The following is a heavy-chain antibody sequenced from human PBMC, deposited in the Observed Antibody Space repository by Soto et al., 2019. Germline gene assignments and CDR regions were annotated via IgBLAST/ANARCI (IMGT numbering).Heavy chain of an antibody. J-gene: IGHJ4*02. CDR3: ASPGVRAYYYDSSGYYSFDY. V-gene: IGHV4-34*01. CDR1: GGSFSGYY. Sequence: SETLSLTCAVYGGSFSGYYWSWIRQPPGKGLEWIGEINHSGSTNYNPSLKSRVTISVDTSKNQFSLKLSSVTAADTAVYYCASPGVRAYYYDSSGYYSFDYWGQGTLVTVSS. CDR2: INHSGST. D-gene: IGHD3-22*01.